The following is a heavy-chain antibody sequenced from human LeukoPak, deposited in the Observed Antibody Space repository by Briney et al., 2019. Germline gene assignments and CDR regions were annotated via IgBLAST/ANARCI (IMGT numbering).Heavy chain of an antibody. CDR2: FYYSGST. CDR3: ARLYYDILIGYYSDY. Sequence: PSETLSLTCTVSGGSISSSSYYWVWIRQPPGKGLEWIGNFYYSGSTYYNPSLKSRVAIFVDTSKNQFSLKLSSVTAADTAVYYCARLYYDILIGYYSDYWGQGILVTVSS. D-gene: IGHD3-9*01. V-gene: IGHV4-39*01. J-gene: IGHJ4*02. CDR1: GGSISSSSYY.